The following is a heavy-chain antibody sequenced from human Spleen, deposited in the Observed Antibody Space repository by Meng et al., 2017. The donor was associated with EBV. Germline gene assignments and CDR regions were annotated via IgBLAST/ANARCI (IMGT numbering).Heavy chain of an antibody. Sequence: QVQVVQSGAEVKKPGSSVKVSCKTSGGTFNSDAISWVRQAPGQGLEWVGMINPSGGSTTYAQRFQGRVTMTRDTSTSTVYMELSSLTSEDTAVYYCARDYGGNSGGDFWGQGTLVTVSS. J-gene: IGHJ4*02. CDR3: ARDYGGNSGGDF. CDR1: GGTFNSDA. V-gene: IGHV1-46*02. D-gene: IGHD4-23*01. CDR2: INPSGGST.